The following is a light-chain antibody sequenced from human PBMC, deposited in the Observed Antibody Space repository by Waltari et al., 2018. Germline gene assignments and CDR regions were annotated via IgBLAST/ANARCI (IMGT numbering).Light chain of an antibody. Sequence: QSALTQPAPVSGSPGQSVTIPCTGASSDIGSYDIVSWYQQHPGNAPKLIICDVSKRPSGVSDRFSGSKSGDTASLTISGLQFEDEADYYCCSYAGNYIWVFGGGTRLTVL. CDR3: CSYAGNYIWV. V-gene: IGLV2-23*02. CDR1: SSDIGSYDI. CDR2: DVS. J-gene: IGLJ3*02.